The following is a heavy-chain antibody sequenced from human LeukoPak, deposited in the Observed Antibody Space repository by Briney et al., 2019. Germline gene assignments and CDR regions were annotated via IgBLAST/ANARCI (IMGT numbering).Heavy chain of an antibody. J-gene: IGHJ4*02. CDR2: ISGSGGTT. D-gene: IGHD3-10*01. CDR1: GFSFSTYA. CDR3: AKHPSLLWFGNLFYFDY. V-gene: IGHV3-23*01. Sequence: PGGSLRLSCAASGFSFSTYAMSWLRQAPGKGLEWVSGISGSGGTTFYADSVKGRFTISRDNSKNTLYLQMNSLRPEDTAVYYCAKHPSLLWFGNLFYFDYWGQGTLVTVSS.